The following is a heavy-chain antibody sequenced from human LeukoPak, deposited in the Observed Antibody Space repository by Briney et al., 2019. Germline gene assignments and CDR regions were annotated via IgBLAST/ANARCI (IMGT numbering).Heavy chain of an antibody. CDR1: GFTFSNYA. D-gene: IGHD4-17*01. CDR3: ARDDYGETFDY. V-gene: IGHV3-23*01. J-gene: IGHJ4*02. CDR2: ISAGGGST. Sequence: PGGSLRLSCAASGFTFSNYAMSWVRQAPGKGLEWVSGISAGGGSTYYADSVKGRFTISRDNSKNTLYLQMNSLRADDTAVYYCARDDYGETFDYWGQGTLVTVSS.